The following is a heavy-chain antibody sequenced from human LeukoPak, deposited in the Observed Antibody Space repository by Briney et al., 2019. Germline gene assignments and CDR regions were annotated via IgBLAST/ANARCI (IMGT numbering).Heavy chain of an antibody. CDR3: AIGTAGTTVTLFDY. V-gene: IGHV1-3*01. CDR2: INAGNGNT. D-gene: IGHD4-17*01. Sequence: ASVKVSCKASGYTFTSYAMHWVRQAPGQRLEWMGWINAGNGNTKSSQKFQGRVTITADESTSTAYMELSSLRSEDTAVYYCAIGTAGTTVTLFDYWGQGTLVTVSS. CDR1: GYTFTSYA. J-gene: IGHJ4*02.